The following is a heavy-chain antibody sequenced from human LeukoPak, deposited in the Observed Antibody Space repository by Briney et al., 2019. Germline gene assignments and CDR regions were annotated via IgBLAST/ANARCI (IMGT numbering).Heavy chain of an antibody. CDR2: INHSGST. CDR1: GGSISSGTYY. Sequence: SETLSLTCTVSGGSISSGTYYWSWIRQPPGKGLEWIGEINHSGSTNYNPSLKSRVTISVDTSKNQFSLKLSSVTAADTAVYYCARTGYYYDSSGYPRIFDIWGQGTMVTVSS. CDR3: ARTGYYYDSSGYPRIFDI. D-gene: IGHD3-22*01. J-gene: IGHJ3*02. V-gene: IGHV4-39*07.